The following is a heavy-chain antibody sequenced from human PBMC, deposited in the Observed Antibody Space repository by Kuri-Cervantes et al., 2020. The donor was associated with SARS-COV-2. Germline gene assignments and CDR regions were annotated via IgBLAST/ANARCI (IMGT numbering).Heavy chain of an antibody. CDR3: ERGWGAGNFDS. CDR1: GYTSTGYY. V-gene: IGHV1-2*04. D-gene: IGHD7-27*01. J-gene: IGHJ4*02. Sequence: ASAMVTCKASGYTSTGYYMHWVRQAPGQGLEWMGWINPNSGGTNYAQKFQGWVTMTRDTSISTAYMELSRSDDSAVYYCERGWGAGNFDSWGQGTLVTVSS. CDR2: INPNSGGT.